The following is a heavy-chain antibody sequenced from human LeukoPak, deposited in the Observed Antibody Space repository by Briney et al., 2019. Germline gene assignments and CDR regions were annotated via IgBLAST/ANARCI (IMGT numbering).Heavy chain of an antibody. V-gene: IGHV3-48*01. D-gene: IGHD3-22*01. Sequence: GGSLRLSCAASGFTFSSYSMNWVRQAPGKGLEWVSYISSSSSTIYYADSVKGRFTISRDNAKNSLYLQMNSLRAEDTAVYYCARGGVVVIQEYWGQGTLVTVSS. J-gene: IGHJ4*02. CDR3: ARGGVVVIQEY. CDR2: ISSSSSTI. CDR1: GFTFSSYS.